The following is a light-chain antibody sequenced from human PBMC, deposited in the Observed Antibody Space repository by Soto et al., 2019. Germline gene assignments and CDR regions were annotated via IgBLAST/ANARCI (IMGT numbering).Light chain of an antibody. Sequence: DIQMSQSPSSLSASVGDRVTITCQASQDISNYLNWYQQKPGKAPKLLIYDASNLETGVPSGFSGSGSGTDFTFTISSLQPEDIATYYCQQYENLPLTFGGGTKVEI. CDR2: DAS. CDR3: QQYENLPLT. CDR1: QDISNY. J-gene: IGKJ4*01. V-gene: IGKV1-33*01.